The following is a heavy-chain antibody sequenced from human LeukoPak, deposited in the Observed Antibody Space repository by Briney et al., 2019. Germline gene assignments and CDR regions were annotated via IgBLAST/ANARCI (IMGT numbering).Heavy chain of an antibody. CDR2: IYPGDSDT. CDR3: ARHNLVVVPAAIKLSGYYYMDV. D-gene: IGHD2-2*01. J-gene: IGHJ6*03. V-gene: IGHV5-51*01. Sequence: GESLVISCKGSGYSFTSYWIGWVRQMPGKGLEWMGIIYPGDSDTRYSPSFQGQVTISADKSISTAYLQWSSLKASDTAMYYCARHNLVVVPAAIKLSGYYYMDVWDKGTTVTVSS. CDR1: GYSFTSYW.